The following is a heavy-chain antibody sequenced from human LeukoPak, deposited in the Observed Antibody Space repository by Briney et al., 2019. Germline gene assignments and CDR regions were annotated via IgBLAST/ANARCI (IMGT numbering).Heavy chain of an antibody. CDR3: AKDGVSIAARPGYYYYYMDV. V-gene: IGHV3-30*18. Sequence: GGSLRLSCAASGFNFSSDGMHWVRQAPGKGLEWVAVISYDGSNKYYADSVKGRFSISRDNSKNTLYLQMNSLRAEDTAVYYCAKDGVSIAARPGYYYYYMDVWGKGTTVTVSS. J-gene: IGHJ6*03. D-gene: IGHD6-6*01. CDR2: ISYDGSNK. CDR1: GFNFSSDG.